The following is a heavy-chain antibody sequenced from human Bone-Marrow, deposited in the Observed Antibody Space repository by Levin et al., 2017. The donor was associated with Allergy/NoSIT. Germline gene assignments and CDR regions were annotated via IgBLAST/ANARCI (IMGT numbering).Heavy chain of an antibody. CDR2: INAGNGNT. CDR1: GYTFTSYA. CDR3: ARDRKFVVVPAATTYNWFDP. V-gene: IGHV1-3*01. D-gene: IGHD2-2*01. Sequence: GASVKVSCKASGYTFTSYAMHWVRQAPGQRLEWMGWINAGNGNTKYSQKFQGRVTITRDTSASTAYMELSSLRSEDTAVYYCARDRKFVVVPAATTYNWFDPWGQGTLVTVSS. J-gene: IGHJ5*02.